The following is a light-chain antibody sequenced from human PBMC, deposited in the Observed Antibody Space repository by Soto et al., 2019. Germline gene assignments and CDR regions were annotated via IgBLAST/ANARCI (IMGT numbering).Light chain of an antibody. CDR1: HSISSW. Sequence: DIQMTQSPSTLSASVGDRVTITCRASHSISSWLAWYQQKPGKAPKLLLYDASSLAIGVPSRFSGSGSVTESSHTVSMPQSDHLATYYGHQYNSSWTFGQGTKVDIK. J-gene: IGKJ1*01. CDR2: DAS. V-gene: IGKV1-5*01. CDR3: HQYNSSWT.